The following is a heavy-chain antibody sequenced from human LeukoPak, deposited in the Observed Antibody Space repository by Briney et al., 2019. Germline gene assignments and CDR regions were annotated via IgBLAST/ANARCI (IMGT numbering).Heavy chain of an antibody. V-gene: IGHV1-2*02. CDR3: ARAYENGDLPDY. CDR1: GYTFTGYY. J-gene: IGHJ4*02. CDR2: INPNSGGT. Sequence: ASVKVSCKASGYTFTGYYMHWVRQAPGQGLEWMGWINPNSGGTNYAQKFQGRVTMTRDTSISTAYMELSRLRSDDTAVYYCARAYENGDLPDYWGQGTLVTVSS. D-gene: IGHD4-17*01.